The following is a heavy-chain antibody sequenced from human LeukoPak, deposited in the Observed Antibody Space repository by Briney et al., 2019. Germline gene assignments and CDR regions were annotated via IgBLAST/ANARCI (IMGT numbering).Heavy chain of an antibody. Sequence: GGSLRLSCAASGFTFSSYGMSWVRQAPGKGLEWVSAVSSSGGTTYYADSVKGRFTISRDNSKNTLSLQMNSLRGEDTAIYYCAKNGDRGAYCSGGSCYPYYYYYMDVWGKGTTVTISS. CDR2: VSSSGGTT. J-gene: IGHJ6*03. D-gene: IGHD2-15*01. V-gene: IGHV3-23*01. CDR1: GFTFSSYG. CDR3: AKNGDRGAYCSGGSCYPYYYYYMDV.